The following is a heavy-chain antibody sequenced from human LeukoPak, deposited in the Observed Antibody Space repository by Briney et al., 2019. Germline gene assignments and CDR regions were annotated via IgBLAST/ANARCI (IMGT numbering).Heavy chain of an antibody. D-gene: IGHD3-10*01. CDR2: IRFDGSIK. Sequence: PGGSLRLSCAASGFTFSDYGMVWVRQAPGKGLEWVAFIRFDGSIKYYTDSVKDRFTVSRDNFKNTLYLQMNSLRAEDTAVYYCSYGSGTYLIDYWGQGTLVTVSS. J-gene: IGHJ4*02. CDR3: SYGSGTYLIDY. CDR1: GFTFSDYG. V-gene: IGHV3-30*02.